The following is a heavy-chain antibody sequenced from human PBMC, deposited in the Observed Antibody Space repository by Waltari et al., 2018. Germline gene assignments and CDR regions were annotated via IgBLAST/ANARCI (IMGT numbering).Heavy chain of an antibody. Sequence: TFSTFWMSWFRQAPGKGLEWVANIKEDGSATYYIDSVRGRFTISRDNAKNSLYLQMSSLRVDDTAMYYCSRDSSGNDYWGQGTLVTVS. J-gene: IGHJ4*02. D-gene: IGHD1-26*01. CDR3: SRDSSGNDY. CDR1: TFSTFW. CDR2: IKEDGSAT. V-gene: IGHV3-7*01.